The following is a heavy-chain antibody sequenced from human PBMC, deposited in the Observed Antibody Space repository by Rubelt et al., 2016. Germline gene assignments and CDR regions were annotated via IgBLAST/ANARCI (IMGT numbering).Heavy chain of an antibody. CDR2: IWYDGGYK. CDR1: GFTFRTYG. V-gene: IGHV3-33*01. CDR3: VFGSGGYRFDY. J-gene: IGHJ4*02. D-gene: IGHD1-26*01. Sequence: GGGVVQPGRSLRLSCAASGFTFRTYGMHWVRQAPGKGLEWVAVIWYDGGYKYNADSVQGRFTISRDNAKNTLFLQMSSLRVEDTAVYYCVFGSGGYRFDYWGQGSLVSVSS.